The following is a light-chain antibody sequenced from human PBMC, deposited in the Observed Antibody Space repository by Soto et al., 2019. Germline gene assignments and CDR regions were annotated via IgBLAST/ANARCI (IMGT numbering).Light chain of an antibody. CDR3: QQYQSYFLT. CDR2: DAS. V-gene: IGKV1-5*01. CDR1: QGIISW. J-gene: IGKJ3*01. Sequence: DIQMTQSPSSVSASVGDRVTITCRASQGIISWLAWYQQKPGKAPKLLIYDASSLESGVPSRFSGSGFGTEFTLTISGLQPDDFATYYCQQYQSYFLTFGPGTTVDMK.